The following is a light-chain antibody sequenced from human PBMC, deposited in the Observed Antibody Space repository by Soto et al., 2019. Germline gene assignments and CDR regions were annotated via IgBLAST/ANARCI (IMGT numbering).Light chain of an antibody. CDR2: WAS. CDR1: QSVLYSSNSKNY. Sequence: DIVMTQSPDSLAVSLGERATINCKSSQSVLYSSNSKNYLAWYRQKPGQPPKLIIYWASIRESGVPDRISGSGSGTDFTLTISSLQAEDVAVYYCQQYYGTPPYTFGQGTKLEIK. V-gene: IGKV4-1*01. J-gene: IGKJ2*01. CDR3: QQYYGTPPYT.